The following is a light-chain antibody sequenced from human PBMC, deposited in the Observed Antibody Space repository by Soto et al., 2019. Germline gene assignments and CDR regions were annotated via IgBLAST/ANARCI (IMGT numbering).Light chain of an antibody. Sequence: LTQSXGNLALSKWDXXXXXSXASQTLSGRYLAWYQQEXGQGPGLLIHGASXRATGIADRFSGSRSGTDFTLTISRLEPEEFAVYYCQQYDSSPRTCGQGTKVDIK. CDR3: QQYDSSPRT. CDR1: QTLSGRY. V-gene: IGKV3-20*01. J-gene: IGKJ1*01. CDR2: GAS.